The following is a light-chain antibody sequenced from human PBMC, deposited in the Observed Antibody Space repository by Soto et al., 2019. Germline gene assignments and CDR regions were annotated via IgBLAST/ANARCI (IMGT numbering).Light chain of an antibody. Sequence: DIQMTQSPTSLSASVGDRVTITCQASQDITNYLNWYQQKPGKAPQLLIYDASNLETGVPSRFSGSGSGTDFTFPISSLQHEDIATYYCQQYDYLPLTFGGGTKVEIE. V-gene: IGKV1-33*01. CDR1: QDITNY. CDR3: QQYDYLPLT. J-gene: IGKJ4*01. CDR2: DAS.